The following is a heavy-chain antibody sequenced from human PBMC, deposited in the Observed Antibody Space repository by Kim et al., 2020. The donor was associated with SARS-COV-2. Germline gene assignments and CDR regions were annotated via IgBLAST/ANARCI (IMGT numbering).Heavy chain of an antibody. Sequence: GGSLRLSCVTSGFTFNNYWMSWVRQAPGKGLEWVANIKQDGSEKYYVDSVRGRFTISRDNAKNSLYLQMNSPRVEDTAVYYCVTSSGVRGGNDFWGQGTLVTVSS. V-gene: IGHV3-7*01. CDR3: VTSSGVRGGNDF. CDR2: IKQDGSEK. J-gene: IGHJ4*02. CDR1: GFTFNNYW. D-gene: IGHD3-10*01.